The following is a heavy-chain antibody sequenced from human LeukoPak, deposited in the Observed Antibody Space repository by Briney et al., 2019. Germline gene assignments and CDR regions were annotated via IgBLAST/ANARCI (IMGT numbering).Heavy chain of an antibody. V-gene: IGHV3-48*01. CDR2: ISSSSSTI. CDR3: ARSPVRGYSYGTYHYYYMDV. D-gene: IGHD5-18*01. CDR1: GFTFSSYS. Sequence: GGSLRLSCAASGFTFSSYSMNWVRQAPGKGLEWVSYISSSSSTIYYADSVKGRFTISRDNAKNSLYLQMNSLRAEDTAVYYCARSPVRGYSYGTYHYYYMDVWGKGTTVTVSS. J-gene: IGHJ6*03.